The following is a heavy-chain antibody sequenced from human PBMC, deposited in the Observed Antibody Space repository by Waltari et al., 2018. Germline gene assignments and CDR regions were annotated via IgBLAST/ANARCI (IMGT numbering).Heavy chain of an antibody. CDR2: IKEDGSEK. J-gene: IGHJ6*02. CDR1: GITLRSSW. Sequence: EVQLVDSGGGLVQPGGSLRLSCAAPGITLRSSWMDWVRQAPGRGLEWVANIKEDGSEKYYVDSVKGRFIISRDNAKNSLYLQMTSLRVEDTAVYYCSRRLDAWGQGTTVTVSS. V-gene: IGHV3-7*01. CDR3: SRRLDA.